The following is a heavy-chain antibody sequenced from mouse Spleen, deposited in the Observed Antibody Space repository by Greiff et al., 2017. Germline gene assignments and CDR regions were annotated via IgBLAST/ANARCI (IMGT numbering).Heavy chain of an antibody. CDR3: ARDLVWGGFAY. CDR2: ISDGGSYT. CDR1: GFTFSSYA. D-gene: IGHD2-10*02. V-gene: IGHV5-4*01. Sequence: EVQLVESGGGLVKPGGSLKLSCAASGFTFSSYAMSWVRQTPEKRLEWVATISDGGSYTYYPDNVKGRFTISRDNAKNNLYLQMSHLKSEDTAMYYCARDLVWGGFAYWGQGTLVTVSA. J-gene: IGHJ3*01.